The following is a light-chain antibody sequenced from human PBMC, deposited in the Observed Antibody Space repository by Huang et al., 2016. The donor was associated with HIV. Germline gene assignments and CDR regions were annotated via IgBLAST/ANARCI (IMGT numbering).Light chain of an antibody. V-gene: IGKV3-15*01. CDR3: QQYNNSPGT. J-gene: IGKJ1*01. Sequence: EIVMTQSPATLSVSPGERATLSCRASQSVSSNLAWYQQKPGQAPRLLIYGASTRATGIPARLSGSGSGTEFTLTISSLQSEDFAVYYCQQYNNSPGTFGQGTKVEIK. CDR2: GAS. CDR1: QSVSSN.